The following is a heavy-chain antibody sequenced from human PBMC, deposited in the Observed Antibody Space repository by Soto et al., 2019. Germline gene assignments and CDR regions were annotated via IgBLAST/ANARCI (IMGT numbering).Heavy chain of an antibody. Sequence: ASETLSLTCTVSGDSIRSYYWTWIRQPPGRGLEWIGHVYYGGSTNYNPSLQSRATISLDTSKNQFSLRLTSMTAADAAVYYCAGEGALATFGVVWGQGARVTVSS. D-gene: IGHD3-3*01. CDR1: GDSIRSYY. V-gene: IGHV4-59*01. CDR2: VYYGGST. CDR3: AGEGALATFGVV. J-gene: IGHJ4*02.